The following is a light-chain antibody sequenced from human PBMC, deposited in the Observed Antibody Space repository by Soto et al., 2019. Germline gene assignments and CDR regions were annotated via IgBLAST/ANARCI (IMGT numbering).Light chain of an antibody. J-gene: IGKJ2*01. Sequence: EIVLTQSPGTLSSSPGERATLSCRASQSVSSSHLAWYQQKPGQAPRLLIYGASSRATGIQDRFSGSGSGTDFTLTISRLEPEDFAVYFCQHYGDSPMYTFGQGTKLEI. CDR3: QHYGDSPMYT. CDR2: GAS. V-gene: IGKV3-20*01. CDR1: QSVSSSH.